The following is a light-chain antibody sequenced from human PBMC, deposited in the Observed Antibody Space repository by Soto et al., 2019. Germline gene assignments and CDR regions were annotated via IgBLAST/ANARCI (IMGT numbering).Light chain of an antibody. Sequence: QSVLTQPASVSGSPGQSITISCTGTSSDVGGYNYVSWYQQHPGKAPKLMIYDVSNRPSGVSNRFSGSKSGNTASLTISGLQAEDEADDYCSSYTSSSTPCVFGTGTKVTVL. CDR1: SSDVGGYNY. J-gene: IGLJ1*01. V-gene: IGLV2-14*01. CDR2: DVS. CDR3: SSYTSSSTPCV.